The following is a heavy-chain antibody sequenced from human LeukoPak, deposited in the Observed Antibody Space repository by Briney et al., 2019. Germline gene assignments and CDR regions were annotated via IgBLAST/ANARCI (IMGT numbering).Heavy chain of an antibody. D-gene: IGHD6-19*01. Sequence: GGSLRLSCAASGFTFSSYEMNWVRQAPGKGLEWVSYIRSSGSTIYYADSVKGRFTISRDNSKNTLYLQMNSLRAEDTAVYYCAKDVRAGAVAGTTADYWGQGTLVTVSS. CDR2: IRSSGSTI. V-gene: IGHV3-48*03. J-gene: IGHJ4*02. CDR1: GFTFSSYE. CDR3: AKDVRAGAVAGTTADY.